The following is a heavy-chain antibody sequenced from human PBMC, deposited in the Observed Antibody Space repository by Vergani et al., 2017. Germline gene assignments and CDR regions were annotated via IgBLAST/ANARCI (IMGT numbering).Heavy chain of an antibody. CDR2: IHLADSDT. V-gene: IGHV5-51*01. J-gene: IGHJ4*02. CDR1: GYSFTNYW. D-gene: IGHD3-22*01. CDR3: ARLYRPDSSGSKYFDY. Sequence: EVQLVQSGAEVKKPGESLKISCQISGYSFTNYWIGWVRQMPGKGLEWMGSIHLADSDTRYSPSFQGQVTISVDKSISTAYLQRSSLRASDSAMYYCARLYRPDSSGSKYFDYWGQGTLVTVSS.